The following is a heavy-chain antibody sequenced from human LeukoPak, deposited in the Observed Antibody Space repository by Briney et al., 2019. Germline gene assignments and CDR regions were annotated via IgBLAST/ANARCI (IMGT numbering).Heavy chain of an antibody. CDR3: ARDSGYGSGITTYYYYGMDV. CDR1: GYTFTGYY. D-gene: IGHD3-10*01. Sequence: ASVKVSCKASGYTFTGYYMHWVRQAPGQGLEWMGWINPNSGGTNYAQKFQGRVTMTRDTSISTAYMELSRLRSDDTAVYYCARDSGYGSGITTYYYYGMDVWGQGTTVTVSS. J-gene: IGHJ6*02. V-gene: IGHV1-2*02. CDR2: INPNSGGT.